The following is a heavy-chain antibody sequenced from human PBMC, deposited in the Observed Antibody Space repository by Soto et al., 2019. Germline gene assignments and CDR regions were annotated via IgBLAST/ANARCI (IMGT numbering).Heavy chain of an antibody. Sequence: SETLSLTCTVSGGSISSGGYYWSWIRQHPGKGLEWIGYIYYSGSTYYNPSLKSRVTISVDTSKNQFSLKLSSVTAADTAVYYCARWVTESNWFDPWGQGTLVTVSS. CDR3: ARWVTESNWFDP. CDR1: GGSISSGGYY. CDR2: IYYSGST. J-gene: IGHJ5*02. D-gene: IGHD5-18*01. V-gene: IGHV4-31*03.